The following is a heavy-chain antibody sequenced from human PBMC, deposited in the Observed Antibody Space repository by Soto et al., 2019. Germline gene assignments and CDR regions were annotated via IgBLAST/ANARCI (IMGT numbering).Heavy chain of an antibody. Sequence: SETLSLTCTVSGGSISSYYWSWIRQPPGQGLEWIGYIYYTGTTTYNPSLRSRVDISIDASKSQFSLDLRSVTAADTAVYYCARLGGHYQAFDSWGHGALVTVSS. CDR1: GGSISSYY. V-gene: IGHV4-59*08. CDR3: ARLGGHYQAFDS. D-gene: IGHD3-22*01. CDR2: IYYTGTT. J-gene: IGHJ4*01.